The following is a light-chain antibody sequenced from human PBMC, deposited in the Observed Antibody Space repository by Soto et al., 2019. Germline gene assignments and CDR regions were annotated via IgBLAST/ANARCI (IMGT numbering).Light chain of an antibody. J-gene: IGKJ1*01. CDR3: QQYHNLWT. V-gene: IGKV3D-15*01. CDR1: QSVSSY. Sequence: EIVMTHSPASLCVSPGEIATLSFRASQSVSSYLAWYQQKPGQAPRLLIYGASSRATGIPDRFSGSGSGTDFTLTITSLQSEDFALYYCQQYHNLWTFGQGTKVDIK. CDR2: GAS.